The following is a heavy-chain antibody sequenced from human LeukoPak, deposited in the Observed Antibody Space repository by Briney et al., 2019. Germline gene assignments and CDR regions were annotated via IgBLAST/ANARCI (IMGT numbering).Heavy chain of an antibody. D-gene: IGHD2-2*01. CDR1: GFTFSTYA. CDR2: ISYDGTIK. V-gene: IGHV3-30-3*01. Sequence: TGGSLRLSCAASGFTFSTYAMHWVRQAPGKGLEWVAVISYDGTIKYYAGSVKGRFTISRDNSKNTLYLQMNSLRAEDTAVYSCAREGSSTAEFDYWGQGTLVTVSS. CDR3: AREGSSTAEFDY. J-gene: IGHJ4*02.